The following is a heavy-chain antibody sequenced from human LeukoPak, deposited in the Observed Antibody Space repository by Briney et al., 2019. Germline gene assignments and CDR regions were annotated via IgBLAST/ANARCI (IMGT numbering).Heavy chain of an antibody. Sequence: GASVKVSCKASSYTFTRYGISWVRQAPGQGLEWMGWISGYNGNTNYAQKFQDRVSMTADTSTSTAYMEVRSLRSDDTAVYYCARAAYSGSFYPNLIWYFDLWGRGTLVTVSS. CDR3: ARAAYSGSFYPNLIWYFDL. D-gene: IGHD1-26*01. J-gene: IGHJ2*01. CDR2: ISGYNGNT. V-gene: IGHV1-18*01. CDR1: SYTFTRYG.